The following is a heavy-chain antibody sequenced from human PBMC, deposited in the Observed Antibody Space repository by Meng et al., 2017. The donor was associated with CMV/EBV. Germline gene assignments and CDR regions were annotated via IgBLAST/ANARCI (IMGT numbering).Heavy chain of an antibody. D-gene: IGHD3-22*01. V-gene: IGHV4-4*07. CDR1: GGSIISYY. CDR3: ARGGLYYYDSSGHFDY. Sequence: QVPLQEPGPELVKPSETLSLTCTVTGGSIISYYWSWIRQPAGKGLEWIGRIYTSGSTNYNPSLKSRVTMSVDTSKNQFSLKLSSVTAADTAVYYCARGGLYYYDSSGHFDYWGQGTLVTVSS. CDR2: IYTSGST. J-gene: IGHJ4*02.